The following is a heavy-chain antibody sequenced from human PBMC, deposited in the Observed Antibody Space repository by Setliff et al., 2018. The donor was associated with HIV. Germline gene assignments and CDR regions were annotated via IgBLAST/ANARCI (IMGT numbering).Heavy chain of an antibody. CDR3: ARGRGRYYDSRSYLDY. J-gene: IGHJ4*02. CDR2: MNPNSGNR. CDR1: GYTFTSYD. V-gene: IGHV1-8*03. Sequence: ASVKVSCKGSGYTFTSYDINWVRQATGQGLEWMGWMNPNSGNRGYAQKFQGRVTISRNTSISTAYMELSGLRSEDTAVYYCARGRGRYYDSRSYLDYWGQGTLVTVSS. D-gene: IGHD3-22*01.